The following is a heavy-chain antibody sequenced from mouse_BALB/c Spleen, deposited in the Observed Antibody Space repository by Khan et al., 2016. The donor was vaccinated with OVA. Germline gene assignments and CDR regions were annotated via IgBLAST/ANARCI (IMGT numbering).Heavy chain of an antibody. CDR2: ISYSGST. CDR1: GYSITSDYA. D-gene: IGHD2-14*01. Sequence: EVQLQESGPGLVKPSQSLSLTCTVTGYSITSDYAWNWIRQFPGNKLEWMGYISYSGSTSYNPSLKSRISITRDTSKNQFFLQLNSVTTEDTATYYCARSTYMYAFAYWGHGTLVTVAS. CDR3: ARSTYMYAFAY. V-gene: IGHV3-2*02. J-gene: IGHJ3*01.